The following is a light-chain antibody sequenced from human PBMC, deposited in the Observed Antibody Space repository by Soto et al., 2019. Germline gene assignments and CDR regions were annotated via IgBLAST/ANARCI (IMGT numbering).Light chain of an antibody. Sequence: DIQMTQSPSSLSASVGDRVTITCRSSQTISTYLNWYQQKPGKAPKLLIYAASSLQSGVPSRFSGSGSGTDFTLTISSLQPEAFATYYCQQSYNTPPTFGQGTKVEIK. CDR3: QQSYNTPPT. V-gene: IGKV1-39*01. CDR1: QTISTY. J-gene: IGKJ1*01. CDR2: AAS.